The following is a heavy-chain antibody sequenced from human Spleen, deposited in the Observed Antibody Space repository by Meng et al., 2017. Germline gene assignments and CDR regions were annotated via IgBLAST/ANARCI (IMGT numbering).Heavy chain of an antibody. V-gene: IGHV4-34*01. Sequence: QVQLQQWGAGLLKPSEALALTCAVYGGSFSSYYWNCIRQPPRKGLEWIGEINHSGSTNYNPSLKSRVTISVDTSKNQFSLKLSSVTAADTAVYYCARSIAAVPFDYWGQGTLVTVSS. J-gene: IGHJ4*02. CDR1: GGSFSSYY. CDR2: INHSGST. D-gene: IGHD6-13*01. CDR3: ARSIAAVPFDY.